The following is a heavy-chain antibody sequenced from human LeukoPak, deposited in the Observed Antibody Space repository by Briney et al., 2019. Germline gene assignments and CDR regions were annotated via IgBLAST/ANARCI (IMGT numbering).Heavy chain of an antibody. J-gene: IGHJ6*03. Sequence: ASVKVSCKASGYTFTSYGISWVRQAPGQGLEWMGWINPNSGGTNYAQKFQGRVTITRDTSISTAYMELSRLRSDDTAVYYCARVSYGPTPPYYYYYMDVWGKGTTVTVSS. CDR2: INPNSGGT. D-gene: IGHD5-18*01. CDR3: ARVSYGPTPPYYYYYMDV. CDR1: GYTFTSYG. V-gene: IGHV1-2*02.